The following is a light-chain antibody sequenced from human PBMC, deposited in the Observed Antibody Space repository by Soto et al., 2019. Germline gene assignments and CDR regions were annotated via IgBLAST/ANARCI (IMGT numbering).Light chain of an antibody. CDR2: GAS. CDR3: QQYGNWPLT. CDR1: HSVSSN. Sequence: EMVMTQSPATLSVSPGERATLSCRARHSVSSNLAWYQQKPGQAPRLLIYGASTRSTGVPVRFSGSGSGTEFTLTISSLQSEDSAVYFCQQYGNWPLTFGGGTKVEIK. V-gene: IGKV3-15*01. J-gene: IGKJ4*01.